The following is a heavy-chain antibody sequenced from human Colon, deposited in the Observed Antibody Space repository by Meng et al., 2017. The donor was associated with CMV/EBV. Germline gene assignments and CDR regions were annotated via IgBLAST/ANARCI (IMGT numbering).Heavy chain of an antibody. V-gene: IGHV3-48*04. Sequence: LKISCAASGFPFSSYSMNWVPQAPGKGLEWVSYISSSRSTIYYADSVEGRFTIPRDNAKNSLYLQMNSLRAEDTAIYYCATSPRNSVVGWTDYWGQGTLVTVSS. CDR3: ATSPRNSVVGWTDY. D-gene: IGHD2-2*01. J-gene: IGHJ4*02. CDR2: ISSSRSTI. CDR1: GFPFSSYS.